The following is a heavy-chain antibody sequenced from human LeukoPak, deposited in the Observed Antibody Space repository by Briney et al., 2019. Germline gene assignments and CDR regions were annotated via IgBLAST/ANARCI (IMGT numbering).Heavy chain of an antibody. J-gene: IGHJ4*02. V-gene: IGHV3-11*05. CDR1: GFTFSDYY. CDR2: ISSGSSYT. Sequence: GGSLRLSCAASGFTFSDYYMSWIRQAPGKGLEWVSYISSGSSYTSYADSVKGRFTISRDNAKNSLYLQMNSLRAEDTAVYYCAKEGSPGKVSHFDYWGQGTLVTVSS. D-gene: IGHD3-16*02. CDR3: AKEGSPGKVSHFDY.